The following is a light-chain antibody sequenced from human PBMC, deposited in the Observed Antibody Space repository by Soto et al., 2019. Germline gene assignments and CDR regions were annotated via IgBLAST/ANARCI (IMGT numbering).Light chain of an antibody. Sequence: QSALTPPRSVSGSPGQSVTISCTGTSSDVGAYNYVSWYQHHPGKAPKLMIYDVNKRPSGVPDRFSGSKSGNTASLTISGLQAEDEADYSCCSYAGTYTYVFGTGTKAPS. V-gene: IGLV2-11*01. J-gene: IGLJ1*01. CDR3: CSYAGTYTYV. CDR1: SSDVGAYNY. CDR2: DVN.